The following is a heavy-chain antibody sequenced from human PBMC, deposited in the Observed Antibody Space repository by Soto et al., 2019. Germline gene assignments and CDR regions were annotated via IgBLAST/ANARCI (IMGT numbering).Heavy chain of an antibody. J-gene: IGHJ4*02. V-gene: IGHV3-7*03. CDR2: IKRDGSEK. Sequence: EVQLVESGGGLVQPGGSLRLSCAASGFTFGSHWMSWVRQAPGKGLEWVANIKRDGSEKYYVDSVKGRFTISRDNAKNTLYLQMNSLGAYDTAVYYCASLEWESTGYADYWGQGTLVTVSS. D-gene: IGHD3-3*01. CDR3: ASLEWESTGYADY. CDR1: GFTFGSHW.